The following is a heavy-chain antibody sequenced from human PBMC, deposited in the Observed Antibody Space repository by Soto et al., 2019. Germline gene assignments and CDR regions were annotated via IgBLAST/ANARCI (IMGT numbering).Heavy chain of an antibody. CDR3: AKGWSGWPLDY. D-gene: IGHD3-3*01. Sequence: AGGSLRLSCTASGFTFSSYGMHWVRQAPGKGLEWVAVISYDGSNKYYADSVKGRFTISRDNSENTLYLQMNSLRAEDTAVYYCAKGWSGWPLDYWGQGTLVTVSS. CDR1: GFTFSSYG. V-gene: IGHV3-30*18. J-gene: IGHJ4*02. CDR2: ISYDGSNK.